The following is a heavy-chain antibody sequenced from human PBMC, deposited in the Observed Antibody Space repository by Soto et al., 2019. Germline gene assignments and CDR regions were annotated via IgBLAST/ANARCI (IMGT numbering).Heavy chain of an antibody. V-gene: IGHV1-3*01. CDR1: GYTFTSYA. D-gene: IGHD3-22*01. Sequence: ASVKVSCKASGYTFTSYAMHWVRQAPGQRLEWMGWINAGNGNTKYSQMFQGRVTITRDTSANTAYMELSSLRSEDTAVYYCARQQIYSSGYQTWFDPWGQGTLVTVSS. J-gene: IGHJ5*02. CDR3: ARQQIYSSGYQTWFDP. CDR2: INAGNGNT.